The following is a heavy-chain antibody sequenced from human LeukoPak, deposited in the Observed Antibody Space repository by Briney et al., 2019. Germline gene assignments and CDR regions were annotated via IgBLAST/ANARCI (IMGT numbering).Heavy chain of an antibody. J-gene: IGHJ4*02. CDR3: TRDHLGYCSSTSCYYLDC. CDR1: GFTFSSYA. D-gene: IGHD2-2*01. Sequence: GRSLRLSCGASGFTFSSYAMHWVRQAPGKGLEWVAVVSDDGTNDYYADSVKGRFTISRDNSKNTLYLQLNSLRVEDTAVYYCTRDHLGYCSSTSCYYLDCWGQGTLVTVSS. CDR2: VSDDGTND. V-gene: IGHV3-30*04.